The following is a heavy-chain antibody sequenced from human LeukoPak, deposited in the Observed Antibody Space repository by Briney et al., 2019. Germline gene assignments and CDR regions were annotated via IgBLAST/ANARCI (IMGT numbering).Heavy chain of an antibody. CDR1: GGSFSGYY. Sequence: SETLSLTCAVYGGSFSGYYWSWIRQPPGKGLEWIGEINHSGSTNYNPSLKSRVTISVDTSKNQFSLKLSSVTAADTAVYYCARRGSAYYDFWSGYYQFDCWGQGTLVTVSS. D-gene: IGHD3-3*01. J-gene: IGHJ4*02. CDR3: ARRGSAYYDFWSGYYQFDC. V-gene: IGHV4-34*01. CDR2: INHSGST.